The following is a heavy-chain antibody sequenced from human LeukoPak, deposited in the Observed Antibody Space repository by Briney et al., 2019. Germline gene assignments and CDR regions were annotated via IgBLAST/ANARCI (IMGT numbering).Heavy chain of an antibody. CDR2: INHSGST. J-gene: IGHJ3*02. V-gene: IGHV4-34*01. CDR1: GGSFSGYY. Sequence: PSETLSLTCAVYGGSFSGYYWSWIRQPPGKGLEWIGEINHSGSTNYNPSLKSRVTISVDTSKNQFSLKLSSVTAADTAVYYCARRRWGYAFDIWGQGTMVTVSS. D-gene: IGHD7-27*01. CDR3: ARRRWGYAFDI.